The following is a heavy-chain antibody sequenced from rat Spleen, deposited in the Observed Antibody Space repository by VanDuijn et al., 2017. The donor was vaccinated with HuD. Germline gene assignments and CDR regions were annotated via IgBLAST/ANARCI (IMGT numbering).Heavy chain of an antibody. CDR2: ISYEGSST. CDR3: TRGDGPQGLGFAY. Sequence: EVQLVESDGGLVQPGRSLKLSCAASGFTFSDYYMAWVRQAPKKGLEWVASISYEGSSTYYGDSVRGRFTISRDNAKSTLYLQMNSLRSEDTATYYCTRGDGPQGLGFAYWGQGTLVTVSS. D-gene: IGHD1-12*02. CDR1: GFTFSDYY. J-gene: IGHJ3*01. V-gene: IGHV5-22*01.